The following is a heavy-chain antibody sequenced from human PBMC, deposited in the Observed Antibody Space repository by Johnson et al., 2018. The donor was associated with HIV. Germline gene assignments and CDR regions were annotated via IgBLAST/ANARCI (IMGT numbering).Heavy chain of an antibody. CDR1: GFTFSSYG. CDR3: AKDWSRTVGATLGPGAFDI. J-gene: IGHJ3*02. Sequence: QMLLVESGGGVVQPGGSLRLSCAASGFTFSSYGMHWVRQAPGKGLEWVAFIRYDGSNKSYADSVKGRFTIARDNSKNTLYLQMNSLRAEDTAVYYCAKDWSRTVGATLGPGAFDIWGQGTMVTVSS. D-gene: IGHD1-26*01. V-gene: IGHV3-30*02. CDR2: IRYDGSNK.